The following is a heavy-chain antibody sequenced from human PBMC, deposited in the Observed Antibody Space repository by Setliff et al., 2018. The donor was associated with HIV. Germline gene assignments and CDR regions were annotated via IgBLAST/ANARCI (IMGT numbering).Heavy chain of an antibody. D-gene: IGHD3-10*01. CDR3: ARDNSYYYGSGSHYWYGMDV. CDR1: GDSINSGTYY. J-gene: IGHJ6*01. CDR2: LHLSGDT. V-gene: IGHV4-61*02. Sequence: PSQTLSLTCTVSGDSINSGTYYWSWIRQPAGKGLEWIGRLHLSGDTNYNPSLKSRVTMSIDTSKNQFSLKLSSVTAADTAVYYCARDNSYYYGSGSHYWYGMDVWGQGTTVTVSS.